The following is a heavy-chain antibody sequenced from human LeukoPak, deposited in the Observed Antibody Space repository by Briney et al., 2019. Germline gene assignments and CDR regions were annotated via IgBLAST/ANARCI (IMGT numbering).Heavy chain of an antibody. D-gene: IGHD3-10*01. V-gene: IGHV3-23*01. J-gene: IGHJ4*02. CDR2: IFGSGGSA. CDR3: AKSPEYGSGSFFDY. Sequence: GGSLTLSCAAYGFTFNSYAMYWVRQAPGKGLEWVSGIFGSGGSAHYADSVKGRFTISRDNSKNTLYLQMNSLRAEDTAVYYCAKSPEYGSGSFFDYWGQGTLVTVSS. CDR1: GFTFNSYA.